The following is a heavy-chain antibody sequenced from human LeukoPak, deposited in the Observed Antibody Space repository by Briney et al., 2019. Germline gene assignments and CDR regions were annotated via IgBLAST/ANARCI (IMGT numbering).Heavy chain of an antibody. D-gene: IGHD1-1*01. CDR3: VGGPSGTAFDN. CDR1: GISISTYY. CDR2: ICTSGNT. J-gene: IGHJ4*01. V-gene: IGHV4-4*07. Sequence: SETLSLTCAVSGISISTYYWRWIRQPAGKGLEWIGRICTSGNTNYKPSLKSRLTISVDKSKNHLSLKLSSLTAADTAFYYCVGGPSGTAFDNWGHGTLVTVSS.